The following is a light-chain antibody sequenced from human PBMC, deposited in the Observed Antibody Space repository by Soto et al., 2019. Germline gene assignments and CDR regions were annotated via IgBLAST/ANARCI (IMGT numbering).Light chain of an antibody. CDR3: AAWDDSLNGDV. CDR2: SNY. CDR1: SSNIGKNT. V-gene: IGLV1-44*01. Sequence: QSVLTQPPSASGTPGQRVTISCSGSSSNIGKNTVNWYQQLPGTAPKLLIYSNYQRPSGVPDRFSGSKSGTSVSLAISGLQSEDEADYYCAAWDDSLNGDVFGTGTKVTVL. J-gene: IGLJ1*01.